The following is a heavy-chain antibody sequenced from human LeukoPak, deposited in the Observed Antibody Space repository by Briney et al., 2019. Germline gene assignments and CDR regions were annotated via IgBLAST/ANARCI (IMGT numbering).Heavy chain of an antibody. Sequence: ASVKLSCKASGGTFSSYAISWVRQAPGQGLEWMGGIIPIFGTANYAQKFQGRVTITADKSTSTAYMELSSLRSEDTAVYYCARGQLVPDAFDIWGQGTMVTVSS. J-gene: IGHJ3*02. V-gene: IGHV1-69*06. D-gene: IGHD1-1*01. CDR1: GGTFSSYA. CDR3: ARGQLVPDAFDI. CDR2: IIPIFGTA.